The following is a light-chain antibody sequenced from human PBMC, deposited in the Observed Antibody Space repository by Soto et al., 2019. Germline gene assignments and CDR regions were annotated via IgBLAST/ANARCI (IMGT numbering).Light chain of an antibody. CDR2: GAA. V-gene: IGKV3-15*01. CDR1: ERISNN. Sequence: EIVMTQSPATLSVSPGERATLSCRAGERISNNLAWYQQKPGQAPRLLIYGAATRAAGVPARFSGRGSGTEFTLTISSLQSEDFGVYYCQQYNNWPGTFGQGTKVEIK. CDR3: QQYNNWPGT. J-gene: IGKJ1*01.